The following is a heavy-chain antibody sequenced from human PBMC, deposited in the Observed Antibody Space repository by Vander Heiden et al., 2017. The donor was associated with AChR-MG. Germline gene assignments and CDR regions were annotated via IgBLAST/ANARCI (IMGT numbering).Heavy chain of an antibody. Sequence: QVRLVESGGGVVQPGRSLGLSCTPSGFSFRTYGIPWVRRAPGKGRGWGAFISEDGSNKYYADSVKGRFTISRDNSKNTFYLQMNSLRFEDPAVYYCPKVSGRTGTYLAYWGQGTLVTVSS. CDR2: ISEDGSNK. D-gene: IGHD1-1*01. CDR3: PKVSGRTGTYLAY. CDR1: GFSFRTYG. J-gene: IGHJ4*02. V-gene: IGHV3-30*18.